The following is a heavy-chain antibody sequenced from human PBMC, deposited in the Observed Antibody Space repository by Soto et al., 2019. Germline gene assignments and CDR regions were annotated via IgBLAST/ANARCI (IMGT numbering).Heavy chain of an antibody. Sequence: PGESLKISCKGSGYSFTNYWISWVRQMPGKGLEWMGRIGPGDSYTNYSPSFHGHVTISVDKSIGTAYLQWSSLKASDSAMYYCARHPLGYSDDSGFFGNWGQGTLVSVSS. D-gene: IGHD3-22*01. CDR3: ARHPLGYSDDSGFFGN. CDR2: IGPGDSYT. CDR1: GYSFTNYW. J-gene: IGHJ4*02. V-gene: IGHV5-10-1*01.